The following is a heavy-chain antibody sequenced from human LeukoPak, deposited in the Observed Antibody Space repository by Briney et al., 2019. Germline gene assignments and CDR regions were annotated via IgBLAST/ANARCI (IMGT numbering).Heavy chain of an antibody. CDR3: ARRGRGYGSGGSCYDY. CDR1: GGSFSGYY. Sequence: SETLSLTCAVYGGSFSGYYWSWIRQPPGKGLEWIGEINHSGSTNYNPSLKSRVTISVDTSKNQFSLKLSSVTAADTAVYYCARRGRGYGSGGSCYDYWGQGTLVTVSS. D-gene: IGHD2-15*01. J-gene: IGHJ4*02. V-gene: IGHV4-34*01. CDR2: INHSGST.